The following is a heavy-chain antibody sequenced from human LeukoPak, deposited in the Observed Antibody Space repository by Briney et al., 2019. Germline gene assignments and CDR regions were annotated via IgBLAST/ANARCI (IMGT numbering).Heavy chain of an antibody. CDR3: ARRSDWGSWYFDY. D-gene: IGHD7-27*01. V-gene: IGHV1-3*01. Sequence: ASVKVSCKASGYTFTSYAMHWVRQAPGQRLEWMGWINAGNGNTKYSQKFQGRVTITRDTSASTACMELSSLRSEDTAVYYCARRSDWGSWYFDYWGQGTLVTVSS. CDR1: GYTFTSYA. J-gene: IGHJ4*02. CDR2: INAGNGNT.